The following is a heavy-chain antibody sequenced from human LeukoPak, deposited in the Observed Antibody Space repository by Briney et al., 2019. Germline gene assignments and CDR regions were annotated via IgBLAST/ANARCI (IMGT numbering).Heavy chain of an antibody. V-gene: IGHV4-34*01. Sequence: TSETLSLTCAVYGGSLSAYYWSWIRQSPGKGLEWIGEINKSESSNYNPFLKSRVTISVDTSKNQVSLQLSSVTAADTAVYYCARGRYSNWERYYYMDVWGKGATVTVSS. CDR2: INKSESS. J-gene: IGHJ6*03. CDR1: GGSLSAYY. D-gene: IGHD4-11*01. CDR3: ARGRYSNWERYYYMDV.